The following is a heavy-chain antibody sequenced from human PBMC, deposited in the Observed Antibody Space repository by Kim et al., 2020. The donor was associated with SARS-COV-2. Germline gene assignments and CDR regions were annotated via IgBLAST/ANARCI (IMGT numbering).Heavy chain of an antibody. D-gene: IGHD2-8*02. V-gene: IGHV4-39*01. CDR2: IYYSGST. CDR3: ARHGGGSSVLVVYAAYFDY. J-gene: IGHJ4*02. CDR1: GGSISSSSYY. Sequence: SETLSLTCTVSGGSISSSSYYWGWIRQPPGKGLEWIGSIYYSGSTYYNPSLKSRVTISVDTSKNQFSLNLSSVTAADTAVYYCARHGGGSSVLVVYAAYFDYWGQGTLVTVSS.